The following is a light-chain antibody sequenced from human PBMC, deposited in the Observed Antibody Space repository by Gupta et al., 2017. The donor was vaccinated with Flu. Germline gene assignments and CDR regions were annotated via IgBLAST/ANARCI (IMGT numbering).Light chain of an antibody. CDR2: AAS. CDR3: QQTYDTPYT. J-gene: IGKJ2*01. CDR1: ENISSY. V-gene: IGKV1-39*01. Sequence: DIQMTQSPSALPASVGDAVTITCQTSENISSYLNWFQQKPGKAPKLLIYAASNLQSGVPSRFSGGGSGADFTLTITNVQPEDFATYYCQQTYDTPYTFGQGTKVEI.